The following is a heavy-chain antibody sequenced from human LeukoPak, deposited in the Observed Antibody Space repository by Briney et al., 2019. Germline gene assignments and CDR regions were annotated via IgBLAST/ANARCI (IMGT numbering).Heavy chain of an antibody. CDR1: GFTFCSYS. Sequence: GGSLSLSCAASGFTFCSYSMNWVRQAPGKGLEWVSSISSSSSYIYYADSVKGRFTISRDNAKNSLYLQMNSLRAEDTAVYYCARDEYSSGWYDVWGQGTLVTVSS. D-gene: IGHD6-19*01. V-gene: IGHV3-21*04. CDR2: ISSSSSYI. CDR3: ARDEYSSGWYDV. J-gene: IGHJ5*02.